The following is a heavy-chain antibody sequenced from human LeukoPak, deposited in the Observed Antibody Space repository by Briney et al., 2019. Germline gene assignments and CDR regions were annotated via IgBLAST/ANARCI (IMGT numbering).Heavy chain of an antibody. Sequence: GGSLRLSCAASGFTVSSNYMSWVRQAPGKGLEWVSIIYSGGNTYYADSVKSRFTISRDNSKNTLYLQMNSLRADDTAVYYCAKPAKTDYADYWGQGTLVTVSS. CDR2: IYSGGNT. V-gene: IGHV3-53*01. CDR1: GFTVSSNY. J-gene: IGHJ4*02. D-gene: IGHD1-14*01. CDR3: AKPAKTDYADY.